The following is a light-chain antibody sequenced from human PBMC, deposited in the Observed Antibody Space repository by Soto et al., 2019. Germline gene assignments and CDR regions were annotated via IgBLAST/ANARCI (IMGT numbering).Light chain of an antibody. CDR3: QQYYSFPRT. CDR1: QGIGNY. CDR2: TSS. J-gene: IGKJ1*01. Sequence: DIQMTQSPSSLSASVGDRVTITCRASQGIGNYLAWYQQKPGKVPKLLIYTSSTLQSGVPSRFSGSGSGTDFTLTISNLQPEDVATYYCQQYYSFPRTFGQGTKVEIK. V-gene: IGKV1-27*01.